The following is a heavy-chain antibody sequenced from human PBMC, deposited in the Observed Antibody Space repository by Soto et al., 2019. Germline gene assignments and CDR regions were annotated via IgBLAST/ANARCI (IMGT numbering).Heavy chain of an antibody. J-gene: IGHJ4*02. V-gene: IGHV3-30*18. CDR2: ISYDGSNK. D-gene: IGHD4-17*01. CDR3: AKDHGDYGCFDY. CDR1: GFTFTSYG. Sequence: LRLSCAASGFTFTSYGMHWVRQAPGKGLEWVAVISYDGSNKYYADSVKGRFTISRDNSKNTLYLQMNSLRAEDTAVYYCAKDHGDYGCFDYWGQGTLVTDSS.